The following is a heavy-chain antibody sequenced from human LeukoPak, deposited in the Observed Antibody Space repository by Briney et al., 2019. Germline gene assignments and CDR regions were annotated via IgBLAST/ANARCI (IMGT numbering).Heavy chain of an antibody. CDR1: GGSFSGYY. V-gene: IGHV4-34*01. CDR2: INHSGST. Sequence: PSETLSLTCAVYGGSFSGYYWSWIRQPPGKGLEWIGEINHSGSTNYNPSLKSRVTISVDTSKNQFSLKLSSVTAADTAVYYCASQGIAARHHCFDYWGQGTLVTVSS. D-gene: IGHD6-6*01. CDR3: ASQGIAARHHCFDY. J-gene: IGHJ4*02.